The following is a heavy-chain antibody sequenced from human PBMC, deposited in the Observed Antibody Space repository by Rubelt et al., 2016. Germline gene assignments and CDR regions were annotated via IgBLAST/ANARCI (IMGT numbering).Heavy chain of an antibody. J-gene: IGHJ4*02. CDR1: GGTFSSYA. CDR3: ARDVGGNSVLYDFDY. Sequence: QVQLVQSGAEVKKPGSSVKVSCKASGGTFSSYAISWVRQAPGQGLEWMGRIIPILGIANYAQKFQGRVTMTTDTSPSTAYMELRSLRSDGTAVYYCARDVGGNSVLYDFDYWGQGTLVTVSS. V-gene: IGHV1-69*04. CDR2: IIPILGIA. D-gene: IGHD4-23*01.